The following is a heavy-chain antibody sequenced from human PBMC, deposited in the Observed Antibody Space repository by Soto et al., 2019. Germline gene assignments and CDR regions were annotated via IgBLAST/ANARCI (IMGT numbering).Heavy chain of an antibody. CDR3: ARAYYDFWSGYYYFDY. Sequence: GGSLRLSCAASGFTFSSYEMNWVRQAPGKGLEWVSYISSSGSTIYYADSVKGRFTISRDNVKNSLYLQMNSLRAEDTAVYYCARAYYDFWSGYYYFDYWGQGTLVTVS. D-gene: IGHD3-3*01. CDR2: ISSSGSTI. CDR1: GFTFSSYE. J-gene: IGHJ4*02. V-gene: IGHV3-48*03.